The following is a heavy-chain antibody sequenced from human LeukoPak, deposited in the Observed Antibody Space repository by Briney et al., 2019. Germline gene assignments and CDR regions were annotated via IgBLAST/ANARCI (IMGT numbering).Heavy chain of an antibody. CDR2: ITASGTAM. CDR3: ARDLLDCSSTSCHIATLYYYYGMDV. Sequence: GGSLRLSCSASGFTFSTYWMSWVRQAPGKGLEWVSHITASGTAMFYADSVKGRFTISRDNAKNSLYLQMNSLRDEDTAVYYCARDLLDCSSTSCHIATLYYYYGMDVWGQGTTVTVSS. J-gene: IGHJ6*02. CDR1: GFTFSTYW. V-gene: IGHV3-48*02. D-gene: IGHD2-2*02.